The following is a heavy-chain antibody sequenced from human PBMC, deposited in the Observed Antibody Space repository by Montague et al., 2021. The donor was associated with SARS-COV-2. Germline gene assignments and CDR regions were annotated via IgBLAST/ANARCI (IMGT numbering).Heavy chain of an antibody. CDR1: GGSISSSSYY. V-gene: IGHV4-39*07. Sequence: SETLSLTCTVSGGSISSSSYYWGWIRQPPGKGLEWIGSIYYSGSTYYNPSLKSRVTISVDTSKNQFSLKLSSVTAADTAVYYCARGTYSGVDSDGYYYYYGMDVWGQGTTVTVSS. CDR3: ARGTYSGVDSDGYYYYYGMDV. CDR2: IYYSGST. J-gene: IGHJ6*02. D-gene: IGHD1-26*01.